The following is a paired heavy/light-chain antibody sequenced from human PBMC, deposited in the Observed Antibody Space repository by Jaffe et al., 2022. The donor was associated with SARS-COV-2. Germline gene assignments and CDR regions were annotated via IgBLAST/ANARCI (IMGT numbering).Light chain of an antibody. CDR1: QSISSW. J-gene: IGKJ1*01. CDR2: KAS. Sequence: DIQMTQSPSTLSASVGDRVTITCRASQSISSWLAWYQQKPGKAPKVLIYKASSLESGVPSRFSGSGSGTEFTLAISSLQPDDFATYYCQQYNPYSPPWTFGQGTKVEIK. CDR3: QQYNPYSPPWT. V-gene: IGKV1-5*03.
Heavy chain of an antibody. CDR2: ISYDGSPK. Sequence: QVQLMESGGGVVQPGRSLRLSCAASGFTFSSFTMHWVRQAPGRGLEWVALISYDGSPKYYADSVKGRFTISRDNSKNTLYLQMNSLSREDTAVYYCAKMGTTESIIWGQGTMVTVSS. D-gene: IGHD4-17*01. V-gene: IGHV3-30*04. J-gene: IGHJ3*02. CDR1: GFTFSSFT. CDR3: AKMGTTESII.